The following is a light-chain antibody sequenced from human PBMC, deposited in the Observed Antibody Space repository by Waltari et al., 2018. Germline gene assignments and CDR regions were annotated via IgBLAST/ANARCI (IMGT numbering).Light chain of an antibody. CDR3: QQYTTLPLT. CDR2: GAS. Sequence: EIVMTQSPGTLSVSPGEGATLSCRASQSVSSNVAWYQPRPGQAPRLLIFGASTRATGIPARFSGSESGTEFTLTISSLQSEDSAVYFCQQYTTLPLTFGGGTKVEI. V-gene: IGKV3-15*01. CDR1: QSVSSN. J-gene: IGKJ4*01.